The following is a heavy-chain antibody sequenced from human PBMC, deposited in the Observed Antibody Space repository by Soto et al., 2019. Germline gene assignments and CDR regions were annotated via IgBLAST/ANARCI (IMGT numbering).Heavy chain of an antibody. CDR1: GFTVSSSY. CDR2: IYSGGST. CDR3: ARWVKRKGDGYNWAFDI. V-gene: IGHV3-66*01. J-gene: IGHJ3*02. D-gene: IGHD5-12*01. Sequence: GGSLRLSCAASGFTVSSSYMSWVRQAPGKGLEWVSVIYSGGSTYYADSVKGRFTISRDNSKNTLYLQMNSLRAEDTAVYYCARWVKRKGDGYNWAFDIWGQGTMVTVSS.